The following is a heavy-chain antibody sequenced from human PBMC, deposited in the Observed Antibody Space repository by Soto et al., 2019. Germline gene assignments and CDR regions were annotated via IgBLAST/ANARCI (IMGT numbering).Heavy chain of an antibody. V-gene: IGHV3-7*01. D-gene: IGHD3-10*01. J-gene: IGHJ5*02. CDR3: ARVRYYGSGSYYKSRSKEFDP. CDR1: GFTFSSYW. Sequence: GGSLRLSCAASGFTFSSYWMSWVRQAPGKGLEWVANIKQDGSEKYYVDSVKGRFTISRDNAKNSLYLQMNSLRAEDTAVYYCARVRYYGSGSYYKSRSKEFDPWGQGTLVTVSS. CDR2: IKQDGSEK.